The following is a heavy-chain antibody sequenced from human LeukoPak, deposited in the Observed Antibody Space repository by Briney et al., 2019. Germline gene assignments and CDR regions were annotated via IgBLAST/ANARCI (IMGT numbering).Heavy chain of an antibody. CDR3: ARGLRYFDWLPPHYFDY. CDR2: IYDSGTT. D-gene: IGHD3-9*01. V-gene: IGHV4-4*02. Sequence: SSGTLSLTCAVSGDSISSRNWWSWVRQPPGKGLEWIGEIYDSGTTNYNPSLKSRITISVDKSKNQFSLKLNSVTAADTAVYYCARGLRYFDWLPPHYFDYWGQGTLVTVSS. J-gene: IGHJ4*02. CDR1: GDSISSRNW.